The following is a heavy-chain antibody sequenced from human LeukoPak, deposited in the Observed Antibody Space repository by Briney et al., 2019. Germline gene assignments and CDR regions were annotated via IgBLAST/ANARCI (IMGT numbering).Heavy chain of an antibody. D-gene: IGHD2-2*02. V-gene: IGHV3-30*02. CDR3: AKADCSSTSCYSGDFDY. CDR2: IRYDGSNK. J-gene: IGHJ4*02. Sequence: PGGSLRLSCAASGFTFSSYAMNWVRQAPGKGLEWVAFIRYDGSNKYYADSVKGRFTISRDNSKNTLYLQMNSLRAEDTAVYYCAKADCSSTSCYSGDFDYWGQGTLVTVSS. CDR1: GFTFSSYA.